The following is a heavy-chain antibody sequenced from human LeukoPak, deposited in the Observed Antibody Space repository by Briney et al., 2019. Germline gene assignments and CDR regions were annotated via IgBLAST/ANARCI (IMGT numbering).Heavy chain of an antibody. V-gene: IGHV3-7*01. D-gene: IGHD1-14*01. CDR2: IKNDGAVK. J-gene: IGHJ4*02. CDR3: AKDFGRNLGGPGY. Sequence: GGALRLSCAASGFTFYNYAMSWVRQAPGKGLEGVANIKNDGAVKNYVDPVKGRFTISRDNAKTSLYLQMNRLRAEDTAVYYCAKDFGRNLGGPGYWGRGTLVIVSS. CDR1: GFTFYNYA.